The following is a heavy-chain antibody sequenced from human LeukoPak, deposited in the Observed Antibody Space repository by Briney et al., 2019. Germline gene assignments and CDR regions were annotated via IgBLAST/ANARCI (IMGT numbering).Heavy chain of an antibody. V-gene: IGHV4-4*07. CDR3: ARDPATVTTIFDS. CDR1: GVSISAYY. Sequence: SETLSLTCSVSGVSISAYYWGWIRQPAGKGLEWIGRIYPGESIYASENTNYNPPLKSRVSMSGDTSKNQVALKLRSVTAADTAVYYCARDPATVTTIFDSWGQGTLVTVSS. J-gene: IGHJ4*02. CDR2: IYPGESIYASENT. D-gene: IGHD4-17*01.